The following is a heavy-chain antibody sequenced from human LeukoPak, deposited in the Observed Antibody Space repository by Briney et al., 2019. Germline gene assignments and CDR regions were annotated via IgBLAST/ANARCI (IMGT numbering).Heavy chain of an antibody. V-gene: IGHV4-34*01. CDR2: INHSGST. D-gene: IGHD5-18*01. CDR3: ARGGYSYGYQGGLWY. J-gene: IGHJ4*02. Sequence: PSETLSLTCAVYGGSFSGYYWSWIRQPPGKGLEWIGEINHSGSTNHNPSPKSRVTISVDTSKNQFSLKLSSVTAADTAVYYCARGGYSYGYQGGLWYWGQGTLVTVSS. CDR1: GGSFSGYY.